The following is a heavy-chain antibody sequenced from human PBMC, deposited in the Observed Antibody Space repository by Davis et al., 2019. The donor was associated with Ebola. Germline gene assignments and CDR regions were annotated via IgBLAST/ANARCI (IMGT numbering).Heavy chain of an antibody. D-gene: IGHD3-10*01. CDR1: GVTFRSNW. J-gene: IGHJ4*02. V-gene: IGHV3-74*01. Sequence: GESLKISCAASGVTFRSNWMQWVRQAPGKGLVWVSRINSDGSFTSYADSVKGRFTISRDNSKNTLYLQMNSLRAEDTAVYYCARVLLWFGELSAFDYWGQGTLVTVSS. CDR2: INSDGSFT. CDR3: ARVLLWFGELSAFDY.